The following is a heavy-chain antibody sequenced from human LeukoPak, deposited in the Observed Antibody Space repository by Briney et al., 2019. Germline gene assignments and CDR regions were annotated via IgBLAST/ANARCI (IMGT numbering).Heavy chain of an antibody. V-gene: IGHV4-4*02. CDR2: IYHSGST. Sequence: SGTLSLTCAVSGGSISSSNWWSWVRQPPGKGLEWIGEIYHSGSTNYNPSLKSRVTISVDKSKNQFSLKLSSVTAADTAVYYCARVRGYYYDSSGYYYGGDDAFDIWGQGTMVTVSS. CDR3: ARVRGYYYDSSGYYYGGDDAFDI. D-gene: IGHD3-22*01. CDR1: GGSISSSNW. J-gene: IGHJ3*02.